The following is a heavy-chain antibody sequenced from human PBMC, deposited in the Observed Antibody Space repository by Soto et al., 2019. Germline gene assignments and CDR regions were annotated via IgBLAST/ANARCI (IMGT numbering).Heavy chain of an antibody. V-gene: IGHV4-4*07. CDR1: GGSISSYY. D-gene: IGHD3-22*01. CDR2: IYTSGST. J-gene: IGHJ4*02. CDR3: ARESLKHSITMTVVVNY. Sequence: SETLSLTCTVSGGSISSYYWSWIRQPAGKGLEWIGRIYTSGSTNYNPSLKSRVTMSVDTSKNQFSLKLSSVTAADTAVYYCARESLKHSITMTVVVNYWGQGSLVIV.